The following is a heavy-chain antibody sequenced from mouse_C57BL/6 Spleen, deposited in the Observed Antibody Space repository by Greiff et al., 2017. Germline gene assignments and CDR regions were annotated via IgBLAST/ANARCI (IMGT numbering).Heavy chain of an antibody. CDR1: GYTFTGYW. Sequence: QVQLQQSGAELMKPGASVKLSCKATGYTFTGYWIEWVKQRPGHGLEWIGEILPGSGSTNYNEKFKGKATFTADTSSNTAYMQLSSLTTEDSAIYYCARSIYYYGNSYGAMDYWGQGTSVTVSS. V-gene: IGHV1-9*01. CDR2: ILPGSGST. CDR3: ARSIYYYGNSYGAMDY. J-gene: IGHJ4*01. D-gene: IGHD1-1*01.